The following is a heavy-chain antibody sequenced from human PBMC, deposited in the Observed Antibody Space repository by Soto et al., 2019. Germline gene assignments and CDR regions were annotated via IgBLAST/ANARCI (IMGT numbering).Heavy chain of an antibody. J-gene: IGHJ3*02. CDR2: IYYSGST. CDR1: GGSISSNDYY. CDR3: AILRYNRNQGSFDI. Sequence: SETLSLTCTVSGGSISSNDYYWSWIRQPPGKGLEWIGYIYYSGSTYYNPSLKSRVTISADTSKTQFSLKLTSVTAADTAVYYCAILRYNRNQGSFDISCQGTLVTGSS. V-gene: IGHV4-30-4*01. D-gene: IGHD1-20*01.